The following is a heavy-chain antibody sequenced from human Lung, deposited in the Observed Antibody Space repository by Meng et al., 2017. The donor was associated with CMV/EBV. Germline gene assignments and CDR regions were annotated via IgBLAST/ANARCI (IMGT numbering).Heavy chain of an antibody. D-gene: IGHD6-13*01. Sequence: SXAASGFTFSSYAMSWVRQAPGKGLEWVSAISGSGGSTYYADSVKGRFTISRDNSKNTLYLQMNSLRAEDTAVYYCAKYIAAAGILSVYFDYWGQGTLVTVSS. J-gene: IGHJ4*02. CDR1: GFTFSSYA. CDR3: AKYIAAAGILSVYFDY. CDR2: ISGSGGST. V-gene: IGHV3-23*01.